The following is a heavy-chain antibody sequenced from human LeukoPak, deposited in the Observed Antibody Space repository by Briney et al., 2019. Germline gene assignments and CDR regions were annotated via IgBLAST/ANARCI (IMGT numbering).Heavy chain of an antibody. Sequence: SETLSLTCAVSGGSISSSSYYWGWIRQPPGKGLEWIGSTYYSGSTYYNPSLKSRVTISVDTSKNQFSLKLSSVTAADTAVYYCAREHISSGYSHDAFD. CDR1: GGSISSSSYY. CDR2: TYYSGST. CDR3: AREHISSGYSHDAFD. V-gene: IGHV4-39*07. J-gene: IGHJ3*02. D-gene: IGHD3-22*01.